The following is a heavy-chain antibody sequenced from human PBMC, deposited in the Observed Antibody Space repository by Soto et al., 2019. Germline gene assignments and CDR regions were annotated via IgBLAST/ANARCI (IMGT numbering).Heavy chain of an antibody. V-gene: IGHV3-23*01. D-gene: IGHD6-19*01. CDR3: TRANGGWYYWFGP. CDR2: VSGSGTTA. CDR1: GFIFSSYA. J-gene: IGHJ5*02. Sequence: EVQLLESGGGLVQPGVSQRLSCAASGFIFSSYAMSWVRQAPGKGLEWVSAVSGSGTTAYYADSVKGRFTISRDNSKNTLYLQMNSLRADDTAVYYCTRANGGWYYWFGPWGQGTLVTVSS.